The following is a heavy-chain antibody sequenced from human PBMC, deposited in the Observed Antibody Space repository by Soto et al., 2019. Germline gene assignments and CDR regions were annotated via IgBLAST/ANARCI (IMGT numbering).Heavy chain of an antibody. D-gene: IGHD5-18*01. J-gene: IGHJ4*02. V-gene: IGHV3-15*07. Sequence: GGSLRLSCAVSGFTLTNVWMNWVRQAPGKGLEWVGRIKSKTDGGTTDYAAPVKGRFTISRDDSKNTLYLQMNSLKTEDTAVYYCSHGYGQYFDSWGQGTLVTVSS. CDR2: IKSKTDGGTT. CDR1: GFTLTNVW. CDR3: SHGYGQYFDS.